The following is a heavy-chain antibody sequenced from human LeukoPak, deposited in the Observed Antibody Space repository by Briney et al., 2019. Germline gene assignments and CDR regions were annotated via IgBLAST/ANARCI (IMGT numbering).Heavy chain of an antibody. Sequence: ASVKVSCKASGYTFSGYYIHWVRQAPGQGLEWMGWINPKSGGTNSPQKFQGRVTMTRDTSISTAYMELSRLTSDDTAVYYCARVTPGYFDYWGQGTLVTVSS. CDR2: INPKSGGT. J-gene: IGHJ4*02. CDR3: ARVTPGYFDY. V-gene: IGHV1-2*02. D-gene: IGHD6-13*01. CDR1: GYTFSGYY.